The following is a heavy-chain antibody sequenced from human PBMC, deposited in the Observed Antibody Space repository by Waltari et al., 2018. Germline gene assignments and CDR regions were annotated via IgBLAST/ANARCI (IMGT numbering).Heavy chain of an antibody. CDR1: GFIFSSYW. CDR2: LKKDGRGK. CDR3: ARDSSPGDSSAWYDAFDV. D-gene: IGHD6-19*01. V-gene: IGHV3-7*03. J-gene: IGHJ3*01. Sequence: EAQLEESGGGLVQPGGSLRLSCAASGFIFSSYWMTCVRQAPGKGLEWVANLKKDGRGKHYMDSVKGRFTISRDNAKNSLYLQMSSLGADDTAVYYCARDSSPGDSSAWYDAFDVWGRGTMVTVSS.